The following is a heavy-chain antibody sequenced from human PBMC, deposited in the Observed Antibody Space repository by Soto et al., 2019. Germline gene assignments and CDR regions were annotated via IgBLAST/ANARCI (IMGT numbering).Heavy chain of an antibody. J-gene: IGHJ6*02. CDR3: ARGWGWYYYYGMDV. Sequence: SQTRSLPGAISGDSVSSNSAAWNLIRQSPSRGLEWLGRTYYRSKWYNDYAVSVKSRITINPDTSKNQFSLQLNSVTPEDTAVYYCARGWGWYYYYGMDVWGQGTTVTVSS. CDR1: GDSVSSNSAA. V-gene: IGHV6-1*01. CDR2: TYYRSKWYN. D-gene: IGHD2-21*01.